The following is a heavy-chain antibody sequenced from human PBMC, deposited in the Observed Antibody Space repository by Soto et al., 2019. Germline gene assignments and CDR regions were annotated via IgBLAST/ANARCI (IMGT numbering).Heavy chain of an antibody. J-gene: IGHJ4*02. Sequence: QVQLVESGGGVVQSGKSLRLSCAASGFTFNTYVMHWVRQAPGKGLEWLAFVSSAGGSKYYADSVTGRFTISRDNSQNTLHLQMNSLGPEDTPVYYCARGGGYSGYDPLDYWGQGTLVTVSS. CDR2: VSSAGGSK. CDR3: ARGGGYSGYDPLDY. CDR1: GFTFNTYV. V-gene: IGHV3-30-3*01. D-gene: IGHD5-12*01.